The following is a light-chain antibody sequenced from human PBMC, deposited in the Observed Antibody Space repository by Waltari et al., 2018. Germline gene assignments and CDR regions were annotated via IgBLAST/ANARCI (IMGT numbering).Light chain of an antibody. J-gene: IGKJ2*03. CDR1: QNIYSN. Sequence: IQMTQSPSALSASVGDRVTISCRASQNIYSNLAWYQQKPGKAPKLLIYAASSLQSGIPSRFSGSGSGTDFTLTISSLQPEDSAAYYCQHYYDNPLYSFGQGTKVEIK. CDR2: AAS. V-gene: IGKV1-6*01. CDR3: QHYYDNPLYS.